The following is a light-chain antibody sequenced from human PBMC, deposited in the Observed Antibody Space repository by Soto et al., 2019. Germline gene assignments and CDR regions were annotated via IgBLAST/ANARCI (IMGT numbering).Light chain of an antibody. CDR3: HQYNNWPPIN. CDR1: QSVSNN. CDR2: YAS. V-gene: IGKV3-15*01. Sequence: EIMMTQSPVTLSVSPGERATLSCRASQSVSNNLAGYQQKPGQAPRLLIYYASTRATGIPARFSGSGSGTEFTLTISSLQSEDFALYYCHQYNNWPPINFGQGTRLEIK. J-gene: IGKJ5*01.